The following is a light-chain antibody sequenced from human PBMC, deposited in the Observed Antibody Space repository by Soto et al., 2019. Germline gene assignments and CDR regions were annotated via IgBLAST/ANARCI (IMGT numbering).Light chain of an antibody. J-gene: IGKJ1*01. V-gene: IGKV1-6*01. Sequence: AIQMTQSPSSLSASVGDRVTITCRASQGITTELGWYQQRPGKAPKLLVYGSFTLQSGVLSRFSGSGSGTDFTLTISSLQPEDFATYYCLQDYNYPRTFGQGTRVEVK. CDR2: GSF. CDR3: LQDYNYPRT. CDR1: QGITTE.